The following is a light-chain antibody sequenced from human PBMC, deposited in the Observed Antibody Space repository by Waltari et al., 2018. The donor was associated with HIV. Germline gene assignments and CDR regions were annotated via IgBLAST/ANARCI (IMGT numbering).Light chain of an antibody. Sequence: QSALTQPASTSASPGHEITTSRTAPSRDVGGYNNVSWYQHPPGKAPKLLIYEVRIRPDGVSNRFAGSESGNTASLIISGLQAEDEADYYCSSYTSSSTLAVFGGGTKLTVL. CDR3: SSYTSSSTLAV. CDR2: EVR. J-gene: IGLJ2*01. CDR1: SRDVGGYNN. V-gene: IGLV2-14*01.